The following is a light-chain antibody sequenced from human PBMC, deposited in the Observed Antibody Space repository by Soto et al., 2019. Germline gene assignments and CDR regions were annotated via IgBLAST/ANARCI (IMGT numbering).Light chain of an antibody. CDR3: QQYGGSPIT. Sequence: ELVMTQSPGTLSLSPGDRATLSCGASQSVTSKLAWYQQKPGQAPRLLISGASNRATGIPDRFSGSGSGTDFTLTISRLEPDDFALYFCQQYGGSPITFGLGTRLEI. CDR2: GAS. V-gene: IGKV3-20*01. CDR1: QSVTSK. J-gene: IGKJ5*01.